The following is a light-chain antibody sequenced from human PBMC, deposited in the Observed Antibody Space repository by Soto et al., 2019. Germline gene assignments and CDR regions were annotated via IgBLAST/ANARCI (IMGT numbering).Light chain of an antibody. CDR1: QTISSW. CDR3: QKFNMWPCT. Sequence: QMTQCPSTQSETVVYGVTITCRASQTISSWLAWYQQKPGKAPKLLIYKASTLKSGVPSRFSGSGSGTEFTLTISNLQSEDFAIYFCQKFNMWPCTFGQETMVDIK. CDR2: KAS. V-gene: IGKV1-5*03. J-gene: IGKJ1*01.